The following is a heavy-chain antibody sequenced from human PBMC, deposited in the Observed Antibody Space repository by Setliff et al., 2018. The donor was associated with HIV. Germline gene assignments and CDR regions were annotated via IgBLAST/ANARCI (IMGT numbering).Heavy chain of an antibody. V-gene: IGHV4-34*01. CDR1: GGAFSGHY. D-gene: IGHD2-2*01. CDR3: AREGTYCSSTICYDWFDP. CDR2: IKNSGTT. Sequence: LTLTCSASGGAFSGHYWRWVRERPGKGLEWIGEIKNSGTTNYNPSLKSRVIMSIDTSKNQFSLKLTSVTAADTAVYYCAREGTYCSSTICYDWFDPWGQGSPVTVSS. J-gene: IGHJ5*02.